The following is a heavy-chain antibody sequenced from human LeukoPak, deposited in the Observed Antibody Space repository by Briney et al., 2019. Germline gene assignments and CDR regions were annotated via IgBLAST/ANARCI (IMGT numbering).Heavy chain of an antibody. J-gene: IGHJ4*02. CDR3: AKDSERVDTAHPDY. D-gene: IGHD5-18*01. Sequence: GGSLRLSCAASGFTFSSYGMHWVRQAPGKGLEWVAVIWYDGSNKYYADSVKGRFTISRDNSKNTLYLQMNSLRAEDTAVYYCAKDSERVDTAHPDYWGQGTLVTVSS. CDR2: IWYDGSNK. V-gene: IGHV3-30*02. CDR1: GFTFSSYG.